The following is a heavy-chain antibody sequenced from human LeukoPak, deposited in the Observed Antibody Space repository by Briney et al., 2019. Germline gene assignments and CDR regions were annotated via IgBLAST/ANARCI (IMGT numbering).Heavy chain of an antibody. CDR3: SRLSVAGNLDY. J-gene: IGHJ4*02. CDR2: IRSKPDSYAT. CDR1: GFTFSGSA. Sequence: GGSLRLSCAASGFTFSGSAMHWVRQASGKGLEWVGRIRSKPDSYATEYAASVKGRFTISRDDSKNTAYLQMNSLKTEDTAVYYCSRLSVAGNLDYWGQGTLVTVSS. V-gene: IGHV3-73*01. D-gene: IGHD6-19*01.